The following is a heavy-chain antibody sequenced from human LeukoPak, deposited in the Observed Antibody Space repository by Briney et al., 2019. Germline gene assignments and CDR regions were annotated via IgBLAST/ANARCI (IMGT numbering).Heavy chain of an antibody. V-gene: IGHV3-30*04. Sequence: GGSLRLSCAASGFTFSSYAMHWVRQAPGKGLEWVAVISSDGSNKYYADSMKGRFTISRDNAKNSLYLQMNSLRAEDTAVYYCARDLRFLEWLSSPDYWGQGTLVTVSS. J-gene: IGHJ4*02. CDR1: GFTFSSYA. CDR3: ARDLRFLEWLSSPDY. D-gene: IGHD3-3*01. CDR2: ISSDGSNK.